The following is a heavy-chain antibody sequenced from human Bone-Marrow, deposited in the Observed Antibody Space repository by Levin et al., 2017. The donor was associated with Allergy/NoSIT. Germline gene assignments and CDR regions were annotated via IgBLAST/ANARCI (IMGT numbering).Heavy chain of an antibody. D-gene: IGHD5-24*01. CDR3: ARDQFRRATIGARWFDP. Sequence: LSLPCAASGFPFRNSWMSWVRQAPGKGLEWVANIKEDGSEKYYVDSVKGRFTISRDNAKNSLYVQMNSLRAEDTAVYYCARDQFRRATIGARWFDPWGQGTLVTVSS. CDR2: IKEDGSEK. J-gene: IGHJ5*02. V-gene: IGHV3-7*01. CDR1: GFPFRNSW.